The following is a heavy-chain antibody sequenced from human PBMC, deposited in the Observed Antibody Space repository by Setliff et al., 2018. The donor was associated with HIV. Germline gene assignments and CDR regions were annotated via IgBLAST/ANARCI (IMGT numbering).Heavy chain of an antibody. CDR2: IYYTGTT. CDR1: GGSISSTY. J-gene: IGHJ3*02. CDR3: ARGQPQGGGTYWSAFDI. V-gene: IGHV4-59*01. Sequence: NPSETLSLTCTVSGGSISSTYWSWIRQPPGKGLEWIGYIYYTGTTNYNPSFKSRVTISLDTSKTQFSLKLSSVTAADTAVYYCARGQPQGGGTYWSAFDIWGQGTMVTVSS. D-gene: IGHD1-26*01.